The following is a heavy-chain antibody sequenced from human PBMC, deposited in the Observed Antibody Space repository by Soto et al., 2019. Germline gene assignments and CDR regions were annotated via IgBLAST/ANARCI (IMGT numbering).Heavy chain of an antibody. V-gene: IGHV3-23*01. CDR1: GFTFSTYA. J-gene: IGHJ4*02. D-gene: IGHD3-3*01. CDR2: ITGSGGST. Sequence: LRLSCAASGFTFSTYAMTWVRQAPGKGLEWVSGITGSGGSTFYADSVKGRFTISRDNSKNTLYLQMSSLRSEDTAVYYCARGLVLRFLEWLSPFDYWGQGTLVTVSS. CDR3: ARGLVLRFLEWLSPFDY.